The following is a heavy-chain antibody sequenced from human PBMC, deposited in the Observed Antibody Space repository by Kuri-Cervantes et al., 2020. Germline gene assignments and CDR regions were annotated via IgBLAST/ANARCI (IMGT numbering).Heavy chain of an antibody. J-gene: IGHJ4*02. CDR2: ITNSGSAM. D-gene: IGHD3-10*01. Sequence: GRSLRLSCTASGFTFSSYSMTWVRQAPGKGLEWVSFITNSGSAMFYLDSVKGRFTISRDNAQNSLYLQMNSLRVEDTAVYYCARDPVRGGDYDHWGQGTLVTVSS. V-gene: IGHV3-48*04. CDR3: ARDPVRGGDYDH. CDR1: GFTFSSYS.